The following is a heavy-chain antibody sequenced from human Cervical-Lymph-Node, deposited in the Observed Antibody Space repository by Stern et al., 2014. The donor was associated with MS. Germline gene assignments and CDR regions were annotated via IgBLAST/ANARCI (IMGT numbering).Heavy chain of an antibody. V-gene: IGHV1-46*01. D-gene: IGHD2-2*01. CDR2: ISPAGEST. CDR3: AAAAATVLAFDY. CDR1: GYTFTKYY. Sequence: VQLVESGAEVKKPGASVKASCRASGYTFTKYYIHWVRQAPGQGLEWVGVISPAGESTSYAQKYQGRITLTRETSTGTVYMEVSSLTSDDTAVYYCAAAAATVLAFDYWGQGALVTVSS. J-gene: IGHJ4*02.